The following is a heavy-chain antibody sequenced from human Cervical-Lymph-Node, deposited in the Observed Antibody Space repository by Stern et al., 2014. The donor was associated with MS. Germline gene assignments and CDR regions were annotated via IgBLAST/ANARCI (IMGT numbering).Heavy chain of an antibody. V-gene: IGHV1-69*01. CDR3: ARGSTVITDYFDY. D-gene: IGHD4-23*01. J-gene: IGHJ4*02. CDR1: GGTFSSYA. CDR2: IIPIFGTA. Sequence: QLVQSGAEVKKPGSSVKVSCKASGGTFSSYAISWVRQAPGQGLEWMGGIIPIFGTANYSQKFQGRVPITADRHTRTAYMELSSLRSEDTAVYYCARGSTVITDYFDYWGQGTLVTVSS.